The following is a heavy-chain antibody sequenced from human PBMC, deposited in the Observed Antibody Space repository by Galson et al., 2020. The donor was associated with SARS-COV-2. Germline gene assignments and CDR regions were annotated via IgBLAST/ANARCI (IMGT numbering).Heavy chain of an antibody. CDR2: IYYSGST. D-gene: IGHD2-21*01. CDR1: GGSVSSGSCY. CDR3: ARSPIYLGGNNWFDP. Sequence: SETLSLTCTVSGGSVSSGSCYWSWIRQPPGKGLEWIGYIYYSGSTNYNPSLKSRVTISVDTSKNQFSLKLSSGTAADTAVYYCARSPIYLGGNNWFDPWGQGTLVTVSS. V-gene: IGHV4-61*01. J-gene: IGHJ5*02.